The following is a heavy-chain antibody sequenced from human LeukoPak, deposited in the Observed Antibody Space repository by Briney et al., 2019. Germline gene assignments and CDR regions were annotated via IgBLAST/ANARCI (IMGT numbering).Heavy chain of an antibody. D-gene: IGHD2-15*01. V-gene: IGHV5-51*01. J-gene: IGHJ5*02. CDR2: IYPGDSDT. CDR1: GYTFSSYW. CDR3: ARHGRLLLTELAWFDP. Sequence: GESLKISCKGSGYTFSSYWIGWVRQMPGKGLEWTGIIYPGDSDTRYSPSFQGQVTISADKSISTAYLQWSSLKASDTAMYYCARHGRLLLTELAWFDPWGQGTLVTVSS.